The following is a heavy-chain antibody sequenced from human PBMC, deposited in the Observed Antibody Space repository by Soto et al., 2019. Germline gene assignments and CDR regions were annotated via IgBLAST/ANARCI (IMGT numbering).Heavy chain of an antibody. D-gene: IGHD3-10*01. V-gene: IGHV1-69*02. Sequence: QVQLVQSGAEVKKPGSSVKVSCKASGGTFSSYTISWVRQAPGQGLEWMGRIIPILGIANYAQKFQGRVTITADNSTSTAYMELSSLRSEDTAVYYCASLDGSGSHRYYYYGMDVWGQGTTVTVSS. J-gene: IGHJ6*02. CDR1: GGTFSSYT. CDR3: ASLDGSGSHRYYYYGMDV. CDR2: IIPILGIA.